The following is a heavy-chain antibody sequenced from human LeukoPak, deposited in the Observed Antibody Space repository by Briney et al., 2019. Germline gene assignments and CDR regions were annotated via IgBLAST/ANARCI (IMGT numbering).Heavy chain of an antibody. D-gene: IGHD5-12*01. Sequence: ASVKVSCKASGYTFTSYGISWVRQAPGQGLEWMGWISAYNGNTNYAQKLQGRVTMTTDTSPSTAYLELRSLTSDHTAVYYCARVLYSGYDCFWFDPWGQGTLVTVSS. CDR2: ISAYNGNT. CDR3: ARVLYSGYDCFWFDP. CDR1: GYTFTSYG. V-gene: IGHV1-18*01. J-gene: IGHJ5*02.